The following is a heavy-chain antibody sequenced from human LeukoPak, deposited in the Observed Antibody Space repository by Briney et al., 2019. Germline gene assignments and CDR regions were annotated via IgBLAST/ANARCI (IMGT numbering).Heavy chain of an antibody. D-gene: IGHD2-21*01. J-gene: IGHJ6*02. CDR2: ISAYNGNT. Sequence: VASVKVSCKASGYTFTSYGISWVRQAPGQGLEWMGWISAYNGNTNYAQKLQGRVTMTTDTSTSTAYMELRSLRSDDTAVYYCARDPGDPHYYYGMDVWGQGTTVTVSS. V-gene: IGHV1-18*01. CDR3: ARDPGDPHYYYGMDV. CDR1: GYTFTSYG.